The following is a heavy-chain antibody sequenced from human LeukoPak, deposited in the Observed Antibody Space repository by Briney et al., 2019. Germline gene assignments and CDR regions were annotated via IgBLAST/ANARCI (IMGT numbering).Heavy chain of an antibody. Sequence: GGSLRLSCAASGLTSSSYAMSWLRQAPGKGLEWVSAISASGGSTYYADSVKGRFTISRDNSKNTLFMQMNSLRAEDTAIYYCAKCFRTTVTTVDYWGQGTLVTVSS. D-gene: IGHD4-17*01. J-gene: IGHJ4*02. V-gene: IGHV3-23*01. CDR2: ISASGGST. CDR3: AKCFRTTVTTVDY. CDR1: GLTSSSYA.